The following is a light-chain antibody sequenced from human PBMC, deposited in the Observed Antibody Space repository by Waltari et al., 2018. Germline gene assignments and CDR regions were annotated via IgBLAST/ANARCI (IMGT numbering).Light chain of an antibody. CDR2: AAS. CDR1: QGISTY. CDR3: QQLNSDPWM. V-gene: IGKV1-9*01. J-gene: IGKJ1*01. Sequence: IQLTQSPSSLSASVGGRVTITCRASQGISTYLAWYQQKPGKAPTLLIYAASTLQSGVPSRFSGSGSGTDFTLTISSLQPEDFATYYCQQLNSDPWMFGQGTKVEIK.